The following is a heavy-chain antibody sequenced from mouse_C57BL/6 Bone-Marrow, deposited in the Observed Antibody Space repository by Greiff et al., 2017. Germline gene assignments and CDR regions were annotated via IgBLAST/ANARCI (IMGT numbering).Heavy chain of an antibody. CDR3: ANLWLRRRRFAY. CDR1: GYTFTSYG. J-gene: IGHJ3*01. Sequence: QVQLQQPGAELVKPGASVKLSCKASGYTFTSYGISWVKQRTGQGLEWIGEIYPRSGNTYYNEKFKGKATLTADKSSSTAYMELRSLTSEDCASYFCANLWLRRRRFAYWGQGTLVTVSA. D-gene: IGHD2-2*01. CDR2: IYPRSGNT. V-gene: IGHV1-81*01.